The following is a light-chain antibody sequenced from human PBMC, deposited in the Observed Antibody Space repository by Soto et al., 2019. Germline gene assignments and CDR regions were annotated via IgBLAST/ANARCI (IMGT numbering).Light chain of an antibody. CDR3: QQYNSYPWT. V-gene: IGKV1-5*03. Sequence: DIQMTQSPSTLSASVGDRVTITCRASQTISSWLAWYQQKPGKAPKLLIYKASSLVSGVSSRFSGSGSGTEFTLTISSLQSDDFATYYCQQYNSYPWTFGQGTRVEIK. CDR1: QTISSW. J-gene: IGKJ1*01. CDR2: KAS.